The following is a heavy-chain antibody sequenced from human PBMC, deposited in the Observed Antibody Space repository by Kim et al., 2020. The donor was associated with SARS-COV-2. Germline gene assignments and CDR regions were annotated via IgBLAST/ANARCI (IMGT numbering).Heavy chain of an antibody. CDR2: IIPILGIA. V-gene: IGHV1-69*04. D-gene: IGHD6-19*01. J-gene: IGHJ1*01. CDR3: ARGGAVAPHEYFQH. CDR1: GGTFSSYA. Sequence: SVKVSCKASGGTFSSYAISWVRQAPGQGLEWMGRIIPILGIANYAQKFQGRVTITADKSTSTAYMELSSLRSEDTAVYYCARGGAVAPHEYFQHWGQGTLVTVSS.